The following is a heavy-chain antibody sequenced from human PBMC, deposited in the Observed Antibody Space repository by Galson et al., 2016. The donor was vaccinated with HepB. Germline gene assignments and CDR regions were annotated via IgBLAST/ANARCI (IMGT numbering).Heavy chain of an antibody. Sequence: SLRLSCAASGLTSINAWINWVRLPPGKGLEWLGRIEIKNEGGRRDYAVPVKGRFTFSRDDSGGTVYLQMNDLKTEDTALYYCTTAPDYWGQGTLVTVSS. CDR1: GLTSINAW. J-gene: IGHJ4*02. CDR2: IEIKNEGGRR. V-gene: IGHV3-15*04. CDR3: TTAPDY.